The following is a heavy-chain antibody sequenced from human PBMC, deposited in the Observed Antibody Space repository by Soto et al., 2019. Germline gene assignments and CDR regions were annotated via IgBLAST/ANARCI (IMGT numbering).Heavy chain of an antibody. CDR3: ARPLGGSGSYYNVKYYYYYGMDV. CDR1: GYTFTSYG. CDR2: ISAYNGNT. J-gene: IGHJ6*02. V-gene: IGHV1-18*01. Sequence: ASVKVSCKASGYTFTSYGISWVLQAPGQGLEWMGWISAYNGNTNYAQKLQGRVTMTTDTSTSTAYMELRSLRSDDTAVYYCARPLGGSGSYYNVKYYYYYGMDVWGQGTTVTVSS. D-gene: IGHD3-10*01.